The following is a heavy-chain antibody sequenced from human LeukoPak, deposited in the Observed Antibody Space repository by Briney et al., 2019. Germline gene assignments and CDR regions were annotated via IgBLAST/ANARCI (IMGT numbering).Heavy chain of an antibody. D-gene: IGHD3-9*01. V-gene: IGHV3-33*01. CDR2: IWYDGSNK. CDR3: ARDYYDILTGYYTHALDY. Sequence: GGSLRLSCAASGFTFSSYGMHWVRQAPGKGLEWVAVIWYDGSNKYYADSVKGRFTISRDNSKNTLYLQMNSLRAEDTAVYYCARDYYDILTGYYTHALDYWGQGTLVTVSS. CDR1: GFTFSSYG. J-gene: IGHJ4*02.